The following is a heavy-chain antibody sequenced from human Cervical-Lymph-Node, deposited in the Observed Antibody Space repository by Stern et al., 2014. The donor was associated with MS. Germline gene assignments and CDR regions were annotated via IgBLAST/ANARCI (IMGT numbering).Heavy chain of an antibody. CDR2: IYYSGST. CDR1: GGSISSGGYY. CDR3: ARAVTPYYYDSSGLYFDY. D-gene: IGHD3-22*01. Sequence: VHLVESGPGLVKPSQTLSLTCTVSGGSISSGGYYWSWIRQHPGKGLEWIGYIYYSGSTYYNPSLKSRVTISVDTSKNQFSLKLSSVTAADTAVYYCARAVTPYYYDSSGLYFDYWGQGTLVTVSS. J-gene: IGHJ4*02. V-gene: IGHV4-31*03.